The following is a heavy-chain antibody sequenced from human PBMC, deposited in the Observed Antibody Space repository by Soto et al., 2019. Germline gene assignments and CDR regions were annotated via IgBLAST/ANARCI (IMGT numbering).Heavy chain of an antibody. Sequence: PSETLSLTCAVYGGSFSGYYWSWIRQPPGKGLEWIGEINHSGSTNYNPSLKSRVTISVDTSKNQFSLKLSSVTAADTAVYYCARGGRYSGSWAPRYWGQGTLVTVSS. D-gene: IGHD6-13*01. CDR3: ARGGRYSGSWAPRY. CDR2: INHSGST. CDR1: GGSFSGYY. V-gene: IGHV4-34*01. J-gene: IGHJ4*02.